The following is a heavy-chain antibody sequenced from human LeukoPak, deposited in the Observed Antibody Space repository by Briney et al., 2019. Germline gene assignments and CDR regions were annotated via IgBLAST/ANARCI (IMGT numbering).Heavy chain of an antibody. CDR2: ITGSADST. Sequence: GGSLRLSCAASGFTFSSYAMSWVRQAPGKGLEWVSTITGSADSTFYAVSVKGRFTISGDNSKNTLDLQMNSLRAEDTALYYCAKGMFLEWLLFDYWGQGTLVTVSS. CDR3: AKGMFLEWLLFDY. CDR1: GFTFSSYA. J-gene: IGHJ4*02. D-gene: IGHD3-3*01. V-gene: IGHV3-23*01.